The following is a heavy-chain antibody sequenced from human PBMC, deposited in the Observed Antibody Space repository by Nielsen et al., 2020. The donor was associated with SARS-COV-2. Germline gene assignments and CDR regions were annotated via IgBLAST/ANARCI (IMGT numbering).Heavy chain of an antibody. D-gene: IGHD3-10*01. V-gene: IGHV3-30*03. CDR1: GFTFSSYS. CDR3: ARGSRRGSGAGGWFDP. J-gene: IGHJ5*02. CDR2: ISYDGSNK. Sequence: GGSLRLSCAASGFTFSSYSMNWVRQAPGKGLEWVAVISYDGSNKYYADSVKGRFTISRDNSKNTLYLQMNSLRAEDTAVYYCARGSRRGSGAGGWFDPWGQGTLVTVSS.